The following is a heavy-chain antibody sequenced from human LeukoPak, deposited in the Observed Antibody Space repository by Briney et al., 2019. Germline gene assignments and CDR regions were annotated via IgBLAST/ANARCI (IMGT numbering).Heavy chain of an antibody. CDR1: GGTFSSYT. Sequence: SVKVSCKASGGTFSSYTISWVRRAPGQGREWMGRIIPILGVANYAQKFQGRVTITADKSTSTAYMELSSLRSEDTAVYYCASRLRTYYYYYYMDVWGKGTTATVSS. CDR3: ASRLRTYYYYYYMDV. V-gene: IGHV1-69*02. D-gene: IGHD5/OR15-5a*01. J-gene: IGHJ6*03. CDR2: IIPILGVA.